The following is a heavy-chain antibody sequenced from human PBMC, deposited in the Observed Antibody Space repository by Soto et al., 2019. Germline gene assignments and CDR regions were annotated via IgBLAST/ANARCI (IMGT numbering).Heavy chain of an antibody. CDR3: ATRITVFGLLIPPFDP. CDR2: INHTGGT. Sequence: QVHLQQWGAGLLKPSETLSLTCAVYGGSVNGYYWNWIRQPPGKGLEWIGEINHTGGTHYNPSVKIRVSMSVDTSKNQFSLRLSSVTAADTAIYYCATRITVFGLLIPPFDPWGQGTQVTVSS. D-gene: IGHD3-3*01. CDR1: GGSVNGYY. J-gene: IGHJ5*02. V-gene: IGHV4-34*02.